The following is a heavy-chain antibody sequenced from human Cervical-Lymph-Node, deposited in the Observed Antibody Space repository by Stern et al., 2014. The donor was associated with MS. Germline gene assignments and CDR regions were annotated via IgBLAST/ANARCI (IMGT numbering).Heavy chain of an antibody. J-gene: IGHJ1*01. CDR3: ARDPITMKVVVKTPYFQR. D-gene: IGHD3-22*01. V-gene: IGHV3-30*04. CDR1: GFTFSSFA. CDR2: ISYDGSYK. Sequence: QVQLQQSGGGVVQPGRSLRLSCAASGFTFSSFAMHWVRQAPGKGLEGVALISYDGSYKYYADSVKGRFTISRDNSKNTLYLQMNSLRAEDTAVYYCARDPITMKVVVKTPYFQRWGQGTLVTVSS.